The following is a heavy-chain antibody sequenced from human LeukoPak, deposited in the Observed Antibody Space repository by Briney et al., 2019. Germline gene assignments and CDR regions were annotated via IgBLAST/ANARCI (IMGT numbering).Heavy chain of an antibody. Sequence: GGSLTVSCAASGFTVGNYAMTWVRQAPRKGLEWVSGSGYSPDDLNCPVSVKGRFTISRDESMHTLVLQMSSLRDDDTALYYCAKDHDCHHHGVDHWGQESLVAVSS. CDR2: SGYSPDDL. J-gene: IGHJ4*02. CDR1: GFTVGNYA. CDR3: AKDHDCHHHGVDH. V-gene: IGHV3-23*01. D-gene: IGHD2-21*01.